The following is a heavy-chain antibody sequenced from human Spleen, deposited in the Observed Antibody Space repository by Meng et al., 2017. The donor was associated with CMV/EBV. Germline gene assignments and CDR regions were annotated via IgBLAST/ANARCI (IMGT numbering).Heavy chain of an antibody. CDR1: GLTFRSYA. V-gene: IGHV3-23*01. Sequence: GESLKISCAASGLTFRSYAMSWVRQAPGKGLEWVSAISGSGGSTYYADSVKGRFPSSRDNSKNPLYLQMNSLRAEDTAVSYCAKDTFSSSAGTLYDHWGQGTLVTVSS. CDR2: ISGSGGST. D-gene: IGHD6-6*01. CDR3: AKDTFSSSAGTLYDH. J-gene: IGHJ4*02.